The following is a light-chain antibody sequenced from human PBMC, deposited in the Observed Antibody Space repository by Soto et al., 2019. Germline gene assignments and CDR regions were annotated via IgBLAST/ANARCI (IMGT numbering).Light chain of an antibody. Sequence: EMRLSQSPSSLSLSLGERATLSCRASQSVSSYLAWYQQKPGQAPRLLIYDASNRATGIPARFSGSGSGTDFTLTISSLEPEDFAVYYCQQRSNWPLTFGQGTRLEIK. V-gene: IGKV3-11*01. CDR1: QSVSSY. CDR2: DAS. CDR3: QQRSNWPLT. J-gene: IGKJ5*01.